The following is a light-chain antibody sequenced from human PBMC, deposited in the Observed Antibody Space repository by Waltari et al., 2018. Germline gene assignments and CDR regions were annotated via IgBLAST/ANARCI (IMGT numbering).Light chain of an antibody. CDR2: YDS. V-gene: IGLV3-21*01. CDR1: NLGSKY. CDR3: QVWDSSSHLWV. Sequence: SHELTQSPSVSVSPGQTARITCGGDNLGSKYVHWYQQKPAQAPFLVIYYDSDRPSGIPGRVSGSKSGNTATLTISGVEAGDEAAYYCQVWDSSSHLWVFGGGTRLTVL. J-gene: IGLJ3*02.